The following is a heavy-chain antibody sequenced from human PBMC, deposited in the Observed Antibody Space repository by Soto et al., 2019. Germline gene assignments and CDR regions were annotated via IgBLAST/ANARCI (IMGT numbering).Heavy chain of an antibody. CDR1: CGSISSGDYY. D-gene: IGHD2-2*01. CDR3: ARYQKGPFDY. CDR2: IYYSGST. J-gene: IGHJ4*02. Sequence: SETLSLTCTVSCGSISSGDYYWSWIRQPPGKGLEWIGYIYYSGSTYYNPSLKSRVTISVDTSKNQFSLKLTSVTAADTAVYYCARYQKGPFDYWGQGTLVTVSS. V-gene: IGHV4-30-4*01.